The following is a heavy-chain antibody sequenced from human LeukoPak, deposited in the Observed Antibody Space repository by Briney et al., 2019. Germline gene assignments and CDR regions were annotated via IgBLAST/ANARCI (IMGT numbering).Heavy chain of an antibody. Sequence: GGSLRLSCAASGFTFSNYWMHWVRQAPGKGLVWISRINSDGSSTRYADSVKGRFTVSRDNAKNTLYVQMSSLRAEDTAVYYCARGRTQEYTCPYYFDYWGQGTPVTVSS. J-gene: IGHJ4*02. D-gene: IGHD2/OR15-2a*01. CDR1: GFTFSNYW. CDR2: INSDGSST. V-gene: IGHV3-74*01. CDR3: ARGRTQEYTCPYYFDY.